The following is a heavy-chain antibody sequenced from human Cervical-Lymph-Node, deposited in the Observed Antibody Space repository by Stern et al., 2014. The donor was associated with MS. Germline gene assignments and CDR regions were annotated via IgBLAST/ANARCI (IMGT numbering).Heavy chain of an antibody. CDR1: GFTFSSYG. D-gene: IGHD3-3*01. CDR3: AKDVDYDFWSGYPDY. J-gene: IGHJ4*02. V-gene: IGHV3-30*18. CDR2: ISHDGNKK. Sequence: EHLVESGGGVVQPGRSLRLSCEASGFTFSSYGMHWVRQAPGKGLEWVALISHDGNKKNYADSLKGRFTISRDNSKNTLYLQLNSLRPEDTGIYYCAKDVDYDFWSGYPDYWGQGALVTVSS.